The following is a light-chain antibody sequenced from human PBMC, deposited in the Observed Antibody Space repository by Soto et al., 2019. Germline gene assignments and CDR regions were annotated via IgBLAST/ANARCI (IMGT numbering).Light chain of an antibody. J-gene: IGKJ4*01. Sequence: EVVLTQSPGALSLSPGERATLSCRAGQTVSNSLLAWYQQKLGQSPRLLIYGASNRATGIPDRFSGSGSGTEFNLAISSLQSEDFGVYYCQQYNNWPRATFGGGTKVDIK. CDR2: GAS. V-gene: IGKV3D-15*01. CDR3: QQYNNWPRAT. CDR1: QTVSNS.